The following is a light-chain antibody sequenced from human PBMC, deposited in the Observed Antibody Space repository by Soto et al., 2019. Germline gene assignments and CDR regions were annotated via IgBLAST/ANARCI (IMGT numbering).Light chain of an antibody. CDR1: QSVSSN. CDR3: QQYNNWSWT. Sequence: EIVMTQSPATLSVSPGERATLSCRASQSVSSNLAWYQQKPGQAPRLLMYGASTRATGIPARFSGSGSGTEFTLTIRSLQSEDFAFYYCQQYNNWSWTFGQGTKVEIK. CDR2: GAS. J-gene: IGKJ1*01. V-gene: IGKV3-15*01.